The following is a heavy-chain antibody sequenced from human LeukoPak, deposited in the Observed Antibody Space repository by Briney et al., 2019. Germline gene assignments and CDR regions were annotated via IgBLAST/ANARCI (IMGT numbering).Heavy chain of an antibody. CDR1: GFTFSDYY. V-gene: IGHV3-11*01. D-gene: IGHD3-22*01. CDR3: ARTETYYYDT. CDR2: ISSGGRTI. J-gene: IGHJ4*02. Sequence: PGGSLRLSCAASGFTFSDYYMTWIRQAPGKGLEWVSHISSGGRTIYYADSVKGRFTISRDNAKNSLYLQMNSLRAEDTAVYYCARTETYYYDTWGQGTLVTVSS.